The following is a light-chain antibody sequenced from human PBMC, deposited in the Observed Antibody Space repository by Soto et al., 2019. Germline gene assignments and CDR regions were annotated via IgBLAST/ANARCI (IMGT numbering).Light chain of an antibody. J-gene: IGLJ1*01. V-gene: IGLV2-8*01. CDR1: SSDVGSYDY. CDR3: SSYAGSSNV. Sequence: QSALIQPPSVSGSPGQSVTISCTGTSSDVGSYDYVSWYQQHPGTVPKPMIYNVNTRPSGVPDRFSGSKSGNTASLTVSGLHAEDEADYYCSSYAGSSNVFGTGTKVTV. CDR2: NVN.